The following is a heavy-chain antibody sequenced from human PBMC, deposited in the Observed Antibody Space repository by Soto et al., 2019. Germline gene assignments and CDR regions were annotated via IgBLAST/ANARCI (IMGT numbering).Heavy chain of an antibody. D-gene: IGHD1-26*01. V-gene: IGHV1-46*01. J-gene: IGHJ6*02. CDR2: INPGDPAGRST. Sequence: QVQLVQSGAEVKKPGASVKVSCKASGYTLTTFFMHWVRQAPGQGLEWMGVINPGDPAGRSTTYAQKFPGRVTMTTDTSTSTVYLELSRLRSDDTAVYCCAREATVAGATTGMDVWGQGNTVTVSS. CDR3: AREATVAGATTGMDV. CDR1: GYTLTTFF.